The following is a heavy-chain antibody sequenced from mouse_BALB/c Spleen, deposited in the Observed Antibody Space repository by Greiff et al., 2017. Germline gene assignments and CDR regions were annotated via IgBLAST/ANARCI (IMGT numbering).Heavy chain of an antibody. CDR3: ARAYGYDGDPYAMDY. CDR1: GYTFTDYA. D-gene: IGHD2-2*01. V-gene: IGHV1S137*01. J-gene: IGHJ4*01. CDR2: ISTYYGDA. Sequence: QVQLKESGAELVRPGVSVKISCKGSGYTFTDYAMHWVKQSHAKSLEWIGVISTYYGDASYNQKFKGKATMTVDKSSSTAYMELARLTSEDSAIYYCARAYGYDGDPYAMDYWGQGTSVTVSS.